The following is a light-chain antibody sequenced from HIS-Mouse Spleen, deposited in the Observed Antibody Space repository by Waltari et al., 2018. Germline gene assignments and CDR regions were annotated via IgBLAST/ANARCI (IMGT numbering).Light chain of an antibody. CDR3: QSADSSGTYWV. CDR1: ALPKQY. Sequence: SYELTQPPSVSVSPGQTARITCSGDALPKQYAYWYQQKPGQAPVLGIYKDSERPSGIPERVSGSSSVTTVTLTISGVQAEDEADYYCQSADSSGTYWVFGGGTKLTVL. J-gene: IGLJ3*02. CDR2: KDS. V-gene: IGLV3-25*03.